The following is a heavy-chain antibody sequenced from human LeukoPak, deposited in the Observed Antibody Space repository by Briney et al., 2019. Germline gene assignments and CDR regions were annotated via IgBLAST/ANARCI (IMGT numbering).Heavy chain of an antibody. D-gene: IGHD4-17*01. Sequence: SSVKVSCKTSGGTFSSYAISWVRQAPGQGLEWMGRIIPIFGTANYAQKFQGRVTITTDESTSTAYMELSSLRSEDTAVYYCARALRGAFDIWGQGTMVTVSS. V-gene: IGHV1-69*05. CDR2: IIPIFGTA. J-gene: IGHJ3*02. CDR3: ARALRGAFDI. CDR1: GGTFSSYA.